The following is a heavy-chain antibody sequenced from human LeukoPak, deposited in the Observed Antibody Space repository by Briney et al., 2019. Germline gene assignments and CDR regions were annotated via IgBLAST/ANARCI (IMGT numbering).Heavy chain of an antibody. CDR2: MNTDGSTT. CDR3: ASDFTGHDDY. Sequence: GGSLRLSCVASGFTFIRYWMHWVRQAPGKRLVWVSRMNTDGSTTDYADSVKGRFTISRDNAKNTLYLQMNSLGVEDTAVYFCASDFTGHDDYWGQGSQVTVSS. D-gene: IGHD2-8*02. CDR1: GFTFIRYW. J-gene: IGHJ4*02. V-gene: IGHV3-74*01.